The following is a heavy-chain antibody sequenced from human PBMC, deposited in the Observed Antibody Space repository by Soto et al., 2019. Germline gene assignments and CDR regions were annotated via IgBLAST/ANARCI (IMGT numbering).Heavy chain of an antibody. J-gene: IGHJ4*02. V-gene: IGHV3-53*02. D-gene: IGHD1-1*01. CDR2: IYPGGDT. CDR1: GFTVSNNY. Sequence: EVQLVETGGGLIQPGGSLRLSCAASGFTVSNNYMSWVRQTPGKGLQWVSVIYPGGDTYYADSVEGRFTISRDSSKNNLYLQLNSLRAADTAVYYCARDRTGDLGAIDYWGPGTLVTVS. CDR3: ARDRTGDLGAIDY.